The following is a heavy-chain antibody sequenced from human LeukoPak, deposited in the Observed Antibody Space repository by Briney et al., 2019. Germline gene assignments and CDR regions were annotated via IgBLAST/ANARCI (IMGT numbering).Heavy chain of an antibody. Sequence: GGSLRLSCAASGLTVSSNYMNWVRQAPGKGLEWVSIIYSGGNTHYADSVTGRFTISRDNSQNTLYLQMNSLRPEDTAVYYRTRLLYYYDSDIYQRYFDYWGQGTLVTVSS. CDR1: GLTVSSNY. CDR3: TRLLYYYDSDIYQRYFDY. CDR2: IYSGGNT. V-gene: IGHV3-53*01. J-gene: IGHJ4*02. D-gene: IGHD3-22*01.